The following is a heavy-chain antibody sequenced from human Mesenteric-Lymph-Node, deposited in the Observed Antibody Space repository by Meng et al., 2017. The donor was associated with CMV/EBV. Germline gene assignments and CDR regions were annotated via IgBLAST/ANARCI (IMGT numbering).Heavy chain of an antibody. CDR3: ASSSWSLYYFDN. Sequence: TDSGGSITRGDYYWSWIRQHPGKGLEWIGYIHYSGSTYYNPSLASRVTISVDSSNNQFSLILSSVTAADTAVYYCASSSWSLYYFDNWGQGTLVTVSS. CDR2: IHYSGST. V-gene: IGHV4-31*02. J-gene: IGHJ4*01. D-gene: IGHD6-13*01. CDR1: GGSITRGDYY.